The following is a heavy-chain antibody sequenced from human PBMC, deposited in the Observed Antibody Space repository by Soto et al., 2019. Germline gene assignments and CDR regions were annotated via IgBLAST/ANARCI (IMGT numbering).Heavy chain of an antibody. J-gene: IGHJ4*02. CDR2: ISGSGGRS. CDR1: GFTFSNYA. CDR3: AKAYFVWSSEKPYYFDY. D-gene: IGHD3-16*01. V-gene: IGHV3-23*01. Sequence: EVQLLDSGGGLVQPGGSLRLSCAASGFTFSNYAMTRVRQDPGKGLEWVSGISGSGGRSYYADSVKARFTISRDNSKSKLYLQMNSLRAEDTAVYCWAKAYFVWSSEKPYYFDYWGQRTLVTVSS.